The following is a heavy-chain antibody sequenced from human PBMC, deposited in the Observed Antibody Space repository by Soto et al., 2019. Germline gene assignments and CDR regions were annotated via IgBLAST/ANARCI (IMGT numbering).Heavy chain of an antibody. CDR3: ARYCAGNACYSRHYYAMDV. Sequence: QVQLVQSAGEVKKPGASAIVSCQASGYTFRNYIIAWLRQAPGQGLEWMGWISPYNGNTNYARQFRGRVTLTTETATSDAYFELRNLGSDDAATYYCARYCAGNACYSRHYYAMDVWGQGTTVSVSS. D-gene: IGHD2-21*02. CDR1: GYTFRNYI. J-gene: IGHJ6*02. CDR2: ISPYNGNT. V-gene: IGHV1-18*01.